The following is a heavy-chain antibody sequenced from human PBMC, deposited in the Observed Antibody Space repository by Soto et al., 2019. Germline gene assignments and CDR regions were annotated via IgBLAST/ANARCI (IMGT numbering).Heavy chain of an antibody. Sequence: GGSLRLSCAASGFTFSSYAMHWVRQAPGKGLEWVAVISYDGSNKYYADSVKGRFTISRDNSKNTLYLQMNSLRAEDTAVYYCARDGGYCSSTSCTNPQYYFDYWGQGTLVTVSS. V-gene: IGHV3-30-3*01. CDR1: GFTFSSYA. CDR2: ISYDGSNK. J-gene: IGHJ4*02. D-gene: IGHD2-2*01. CDR3: ARDGGYCSSTSCTNPQYYFDY.